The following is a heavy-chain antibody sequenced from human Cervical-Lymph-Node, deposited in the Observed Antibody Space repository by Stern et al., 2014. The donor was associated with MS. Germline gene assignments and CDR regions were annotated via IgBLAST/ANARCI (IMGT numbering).Heavy chain of an antibody. CDR1: GFAFSGYD. CDR2: IGTSGDT. J-gene: IGHJ4*02. CDR3: ARGGLGPYDSLPDY. V-gene: IGHV3-13*01. Sequence: EVQLVESGGGLVQPGGSLRLSCATSGFAFSGYDMHWVRQPTGKGLEWVSAIGTSGDTYYAASVKGRFTISREGAKSSLYLQMNGLRAGDTAVYFCARGGLGPYDSLPDYWGQGTLVTVSS. D-gene: IGHD5-12*01.